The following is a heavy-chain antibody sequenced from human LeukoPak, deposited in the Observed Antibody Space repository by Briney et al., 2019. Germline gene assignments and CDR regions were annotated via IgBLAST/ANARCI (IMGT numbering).Heavy chain of an antibody. J-gene: IGHJ4*02. Sequence: GGSLRLSCAASGFTFSSYSMNWVRQAPGKGLEWVSTISGSGGSTYYADSVKGRFTISRDNSKNTLYLQMNSLRAEDTAIYYCAKPMATVVLYYFDYWGQGTLVTVSS. CDR3: AKPMATVVLYYFDY. CDR2: ISGSGGST. CDR1: GFTFSSYS. V-gene: IGHV3-23*01. D-gene: IGHD5-24*01.